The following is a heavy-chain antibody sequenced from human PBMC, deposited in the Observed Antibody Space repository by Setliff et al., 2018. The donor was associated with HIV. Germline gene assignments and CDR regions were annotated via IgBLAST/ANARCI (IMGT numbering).Heavy chain of an antibody. Sequence: SETLSLTCTVSGGSIRSHYWSWIREPPGKGLEWIGYIYHSGSTNYNPSLKSRVTISVDTSKNQFSLRLSSVTAADTAVYYCARVPRQLLKGAAAYFDYWGQGILVTVSS. D-gene: IGHD5-18*01. V-gene: IGHV4-59*11. CDR2: IYHSGST. J-gene: IGHJ4*02. CDR3: ARVPRQLLKGAAAYFDY. CDR1: GGSIRSHY.